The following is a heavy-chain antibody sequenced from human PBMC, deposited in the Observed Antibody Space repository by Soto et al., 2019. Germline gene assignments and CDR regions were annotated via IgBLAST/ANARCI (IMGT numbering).Heavy chain of an antibody. CDR2: FDPEDGET. D-gene: IGHD5-18*01. Sequence: ASVKVSCKTSGYTFTNHGINWVRQAPGKGLEWMGGFDPEDGETIYAQKFQGRVTMTEDTSTDTAYMELSSLRSEDTAVYYCATGIQLWLLGFYVWGQGTTVTVSS. J-gene: IGHJ6*02. V-gene: IGHV1-24*01. CDR3: ATGIQLWLLGFYV. CDR1: GYTFTNHG.